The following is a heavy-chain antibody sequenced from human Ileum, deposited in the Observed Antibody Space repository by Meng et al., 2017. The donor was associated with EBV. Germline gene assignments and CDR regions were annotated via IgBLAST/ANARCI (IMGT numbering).Heavy chain of an antibody. D-gene: IGHD6-19*01. CDR3: ASFPPPGKQWLVTDY. V-gene: IGHV4-4*02. J-gene: IGHJ4*02. Sequence: QVRLRGPGPGRGTPSGTPSLTGAGPGGSISSSNWWSWVRQPPGKGLEWIGEIYHSGSTNYNPSLKSRVTISVDKSKNQFSLKLSSVTAADTAVYYCASFPPPGKQWLVTDYWGQGTLVTVSS. CDR2: IYHSGST. CDR1: GGSISSSNW.